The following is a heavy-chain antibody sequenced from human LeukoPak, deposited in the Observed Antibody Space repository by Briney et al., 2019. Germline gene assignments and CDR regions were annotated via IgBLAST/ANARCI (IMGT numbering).Heavy chain of an antibody. CDR3: ARDSGVYYDFFYYYYGMDV. V-gene: IGHV4-59*01. Sequence: KPSETLSLTWTVSGGSISSYYWSWIRQPPGKGLEWIGYIYYSGSTNYNPSLKSRVTISVDTSKNQFSLKLSSVTAADTAVYYCARDSGVYYDFFYYYYGMDVWGQGTTVTVSS. D-gene: IGHD3-3*01. CDR2: IYYSGST. CDR1: GGSISSYY. J-gene: IGHJ6*02.